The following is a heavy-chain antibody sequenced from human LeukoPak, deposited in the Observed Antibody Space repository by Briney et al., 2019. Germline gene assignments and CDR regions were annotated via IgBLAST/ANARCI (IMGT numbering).Heavy chain of an antibody. J-gene: IGHJ6*03. CDR1: GYTFTSYG. Sequence: EASVKVSCKASGYTFTSYGIRWVRQAPGQGLEWMGWISAYNGNTNYAQKLQGRVTMTTDTSTSTAYMELRSLRSDDTAVYYCARVGAARPGYYYYYYMDVWGKGTTVTVSS. D-gene: IGHD6-6*01. V-gene: IGHV1-18*01. CDR2: ISAYNGNT. CDR3: ARVGAARPGYYYYYYMDV.